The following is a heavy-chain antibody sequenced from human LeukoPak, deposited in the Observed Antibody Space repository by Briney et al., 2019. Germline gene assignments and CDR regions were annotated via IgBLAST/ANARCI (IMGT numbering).Heavy chain of an antibody. V-gene: IGHV3-53*01. CDR2: IYSGGST. CDR1: GFTVSSSY. CDR3: ARDILLEDGY. J-gene: IGHJ4*02. Sequence: GGSLRLSCAASGFTVSSSYMSWVRQAPGKGLEWVSVIYSGGSTYYADSVKGRFTISRDNSKNTLYLQMNSLRAEDTAVYYCARDILLEDGYWGQGTLVTVSS. D-gene: IGHD3-9*01.